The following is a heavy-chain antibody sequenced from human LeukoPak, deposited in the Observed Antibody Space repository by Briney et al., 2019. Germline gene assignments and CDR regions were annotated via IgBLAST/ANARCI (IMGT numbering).Heavy chain of an antibody. CDR3: ARGGMITFGEFDY. V-gene: IGHV1-3*03. D-gene: IGHD3-16*01. CDR1: GDTLTSYA. J-gene: IGHJ4*02. Sequence: ASEKVSRKAPGDTLTSYAMHWVRQAPGQRREWMGWINAGNGNTKYSQEFQGRVTISRETSASTASMELSSLRSEDTTVYCCARGGMITFGEFDYWGQGTLVTASS. CDR2: INAGNGNT.